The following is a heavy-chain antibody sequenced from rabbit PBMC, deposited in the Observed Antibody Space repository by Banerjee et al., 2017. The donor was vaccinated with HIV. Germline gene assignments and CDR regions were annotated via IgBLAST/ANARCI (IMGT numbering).Heavy chain of an antibody. V-gene: IGHV1S40*01. CDR1: GFSFSNNDY. CDR3: ARGSAAMTMVITGYYFNL. CDR2: IYTGNAKT. D-gene: IGHD2-1*01. Sequence: QSLEESGGDLVKPGGTLTLTCTASGFSFSNNDYMCWVRQAPGKGLEWIGCIYTGNAKTYYASWAKGRFTISKSSSTTVTLQLNSLTAADTATYFCARGSAAMTMVITGYYFNLWGPGTLVTVS. J-gene: IGHJ4*02.